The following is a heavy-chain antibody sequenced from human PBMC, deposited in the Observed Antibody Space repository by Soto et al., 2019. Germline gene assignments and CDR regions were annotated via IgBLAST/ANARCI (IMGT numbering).Heavy chain of an antibody. V-gene: IGHV3-9*01. CDR1: GFTFDDYA. D-gene: IGHD6-13*01. J-gene: IGHJ4*02. CDR3: AKDGSSSRGRFDY. Sequence: EVQLVESGGGLVQPGRSLRLSCAASGFTFDDYAMHWVRQAPGKGLEWVSGISWNSGSIGYADSVKGRFTISRDNAKNALYLQMNRLRAEDTALYYCAKDGSSSRGRFDYWGQGTLVTVSS. CDR2: ISWNSGSI.